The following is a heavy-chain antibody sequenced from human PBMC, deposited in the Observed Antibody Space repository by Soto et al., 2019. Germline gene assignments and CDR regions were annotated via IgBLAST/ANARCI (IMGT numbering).Heavy chain of an antibody. J-gene: IGHJ4*02. CDR2: IYYSGST. V-gene: IGHV4-30-4*01. Sequence: SETRSLTCTVSGGSISSGDYCWSWICQPAGKGLEWIGYIYYSGSTYYNPPLKSRVTISVDTSKNQFSLKLSSVTAADTAVYYCARAAYGHGDYYFDYWGQGTLVTVSS. CDR3: ARAAYGHGDYYFDY. D-gene: IGHD3-10*01. CDR1: GGSISSGDYC.